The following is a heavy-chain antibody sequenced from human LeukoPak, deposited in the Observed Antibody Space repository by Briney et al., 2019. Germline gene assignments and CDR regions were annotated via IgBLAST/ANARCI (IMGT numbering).Heavy chain of an antibody. J-gene: IGHJ4*02. CDR3: AKAPLLSEMATIKLS. Sequence: PGGSLRLSCAASGFTFSSYAMSWVRQAPGKGLEWVSAISGSGGSTYYVDSVKGRFAISRDNSKNTLYLQMNSLRAEDTAVYYCAKAPLLSEMATIKLSWGQGTLVTVSS. D-gene: IGHD5-24*01. V-gene: IGHV3-23*01. CDR1: GFTFSSYA. CDR2: ISGSGGST.